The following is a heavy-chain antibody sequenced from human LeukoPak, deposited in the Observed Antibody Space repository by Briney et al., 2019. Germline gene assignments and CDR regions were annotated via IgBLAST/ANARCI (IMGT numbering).Heavy chain of an antibody. D-gene: IGHD1-26*01. Sequence: PSETLSLTCTVSGYSISSGYYWGWIRQPPGKGLEWIGSIYHSGSTYYNPSLKSRVTISVDTSKNQFSLKLSSVTAADTAVYYCARHQWVPAFDIWGQGTMVTVSS. CDR2: IYHSGST. CDR3: ARHQWVPAFDI. CDR1: GYSISSGYY. J-gene: IGHJ3*02. V-gene: IGHV4-38-2*02.